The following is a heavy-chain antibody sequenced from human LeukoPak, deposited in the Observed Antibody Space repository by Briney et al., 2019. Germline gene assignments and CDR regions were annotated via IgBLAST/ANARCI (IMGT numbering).Heavy chain of an antibody. CDR2: IYTSGST. D-gene: IGHD1-26*01. J-gene: IGHJ3*02. Sequence: SETLSLTCTVSGGSIGSYYWSWIRQPAGKGLEWIGRIYTSGSTNYNPSLRSRVTMSVDTSKNQFSLKLSSVTAADTAVYYCTRINPTSGSYYDAFDIWGQGTMVTVFS. CDR3: TRINPTSGSYYDAFDI. V-gene: IGHV4-4*07. CDR1: GGSIGSYY.